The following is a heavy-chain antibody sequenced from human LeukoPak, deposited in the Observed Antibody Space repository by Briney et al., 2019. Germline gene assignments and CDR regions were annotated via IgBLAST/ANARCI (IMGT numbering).Heavy chain of an antibody. CDR3: ARDPAAAGTSFDY. V-gene: IGHV4-59*12. J-gene: IGHJ4*02. D-gene: IGHD6-13*01. Sequence: SETLSLTCSVSGGSISDYSWNWIRQPPGKGPEWIGHIYYSGSTNYNPSLKSRVIMSIDTSKKQFSLKLSSVTAADTAVYYCARDPAAAGTSFDYWGQGTLVTVSS. CDR1: GGSISDYS. CDR2: IYYSGST.